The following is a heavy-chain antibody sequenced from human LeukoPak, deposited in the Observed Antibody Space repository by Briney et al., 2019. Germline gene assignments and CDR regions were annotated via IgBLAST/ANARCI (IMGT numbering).Heavy chain of an antibody. CDR2: ISYDGSNK. V-gene: IGHV3-30*14. J-gene: IGHJ4*02. CDR3: ARDQADY. Sequence: GGSLRLSCAASGFTFSSYAMHWVRQAPGKGLEWVAVISYDGSNKYYADSVKGRFTISRDNSKNTLYLQMNSLRAEDTAVYYCARDQADYWGQGTLVTVSS. CDR1: GFTFSSYA.